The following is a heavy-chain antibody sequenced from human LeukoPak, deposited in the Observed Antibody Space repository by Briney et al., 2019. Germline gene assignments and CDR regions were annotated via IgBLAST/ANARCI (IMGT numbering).Heavy chain of an antibody. CDR3: ARGPRGYYYYMDV. V-gene: IGHV4-34*01. CDR2: INHSGST. CDR1: GGSFSGYY. D-gene: IGHD3-10*01. Sequence: SETLSLTCAVYGGSFSGYYWSWIRQPPGKGLEWIGEINHSGSTNYNPSLKGRVTISVDTSKNQFSLKLSSVTAADTAVYYCARGPRGYYYYMDVWGKGTTVTVSS. J-gene: IGHJ6*03.